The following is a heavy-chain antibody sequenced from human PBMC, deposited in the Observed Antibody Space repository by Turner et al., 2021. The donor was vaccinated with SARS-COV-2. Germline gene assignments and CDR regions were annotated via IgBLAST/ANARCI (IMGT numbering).Heavy chain of an antibody. Sequence: HLQLQESGPGLVKPSETLSLSCTVSGGSISSSSYYWGWIRQPPGKGLEWIGSIYYSGITYDNPSLKSRVTISVDTSKNQFSLKLSSVTAADTAVYYCARLMDTAMDYYGMDVWGQGTTVTVSS. CDR2: IYYSGIT. V-gene: IGHV4-39*01. CDR3: ARLMDTAMDYYGMDV. CDR1: GGSISSSSYY. J-gene: IGHJ6*02. D-gene: IGHD5-18*01.